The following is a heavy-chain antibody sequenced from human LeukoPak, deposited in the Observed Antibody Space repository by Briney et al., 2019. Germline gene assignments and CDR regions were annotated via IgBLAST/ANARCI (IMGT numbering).Heavy chain of an antibody. V-gene: IGHV1-18*01. J-gene: IGHJ6*03. Sequence: GASVKVSCKASGYTFTSYGISWVRQAPGQGLEWMGWISAYNGNTNYAQKLQGRVTMTTDTSTSTAYMELRSLRSDDTAVYYCARGGPVDDILTGYPILYYYYMDVWGKGTTVTVSS. CDR2: ISAYNGNT. D-gene: IGHD3-9*01. CDR1: GYTFTSYG. CDR3: ARGGPVDDILTGYPILYYYYMDV.